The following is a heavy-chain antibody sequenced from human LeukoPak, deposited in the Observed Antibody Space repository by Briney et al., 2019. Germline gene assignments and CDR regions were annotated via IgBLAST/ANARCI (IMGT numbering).Heavy chain of an antibody. CDR3: ANGDYWSIFDY. Sequence: GGSLRLSCAASGFTVSSNYMSWVRQAPGKGLEWVSAISGSGGSTYYADSVKGRFTISRDNSKNTLYLQMNSLRAEDTAVYYCANGDYWSIFDYWGQGTLVTVSS. J-gene: IGHJ4*02. D-gene: IGHD4-17*01. CDR1: GFTVSSNY. CDR2: ISGSGGST. V-gene: IGHV3-23*01.